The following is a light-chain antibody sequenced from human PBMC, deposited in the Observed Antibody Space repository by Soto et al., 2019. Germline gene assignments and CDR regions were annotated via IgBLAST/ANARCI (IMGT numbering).Light chain of an antibody. CDR3: QQDYDSPQT. CDR2: WAS. Sequence: DIVMTQSPDSLAVSLGERATINCKSSQSILYSSNDKNYLAWYQQKPGQPPKLVIYWASTRESGVPDRFSGRGSGTDFNLTISSLQAGDVAVYYCQQDYDSPQTFGQGTKVEIK. CDR1: QSILYSSNDKNY. V-gene: IGKV4-1*01. J-gene: IGKJ1*01.